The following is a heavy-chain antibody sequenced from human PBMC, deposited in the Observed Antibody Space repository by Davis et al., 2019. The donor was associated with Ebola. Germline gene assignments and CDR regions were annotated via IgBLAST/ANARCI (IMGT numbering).Heavy chain of an antibody. CDR3: AREGYYDSSGCFGY. CDR1: GFTFSSYW. J-gene: IGHJ4*02. CDR2: IKQDGSEK. Sequence: PGGSLRLSCAASGFTFSSYWMSWVRQAPGKGLEWVANIKQDGSEKYYVDSVKGRFTISRDNAKNSLYLQMNSLRAEDTAVYYCAREGYYDSSGCFGYWGQGTLVTVSS. V-gene: IGHV3-7*01. D-gene: IGHD3-22*01.